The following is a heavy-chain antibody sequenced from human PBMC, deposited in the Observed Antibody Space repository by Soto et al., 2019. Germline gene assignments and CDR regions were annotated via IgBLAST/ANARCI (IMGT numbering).Heavy chain of an antibody. V-gene: IGHV4-30-2*01. CDR1: GGSISSGGYS. J-gene: IGHJ4*02. CDR3: ARSREFDY. CDR2: IFPSGTT. Sequence: KPSETLSLTCAGSGGSISSGGYSWSWIRQPPGKGPEWIGYIFPSGTTYYNPSLKSRVTISIDVSKNQFSLSLRSLTAADTAVYYCARSREFDYWSQGTLVTVSS.